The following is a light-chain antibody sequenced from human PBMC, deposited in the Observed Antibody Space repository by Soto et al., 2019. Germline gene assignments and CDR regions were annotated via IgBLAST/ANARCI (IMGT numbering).Light chain of an antibody. CDR1: QSVSSN. J-gene: IGKJ4*01. Sequence: EIVMTQSPATLSVSPGERATLSCRASQSVSSNLAWHQQKPGQAPRILMYDASTRATGIPARFSGSGSGTEFTLTISSLQSEDFAVYYWQQFNNGLTFGGGTKVDIK. V-gene: IGKV3-15*01. CDR3: QQFNNGLT. CDR2: DAS.